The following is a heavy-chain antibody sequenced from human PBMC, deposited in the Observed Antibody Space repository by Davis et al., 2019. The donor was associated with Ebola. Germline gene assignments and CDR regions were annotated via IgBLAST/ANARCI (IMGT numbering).Heavy chain of an antibody. CDR2: INPHNGNT. J-gene: IGHJ4*02. V-gene: IGHV1-18*04. CDR3: ARAHFPTTSDH. Sequence: ASVKVSCKASGYTFTNYGITWVRQAPGQGLEWMGWINPHNGNTNYAQNVQGRVTMTTDTSTSTAYMEVGILRSDDTAVYYCARAHFPTTSDHWGQGTLVTASS. CDR1: GYTFTNYG. D-gene: IGHD3-3*02.